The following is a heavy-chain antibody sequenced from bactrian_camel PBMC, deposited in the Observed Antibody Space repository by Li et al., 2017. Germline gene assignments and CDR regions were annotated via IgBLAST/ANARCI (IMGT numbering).Heavy chain of an antibody. Sequence: GGSQRLSCVFTDDANEFEWVGWFRPDDKGERAGVAVIDRDGRTGYDDSVKGRFTISRDNAKNMLYLQMNSLKTEDTAVYYCATGGRLLYGGSWSEDFGTGARGPRSPSP. CDR1: DDANEFEW. D-gene: IGHD6*01. CDR2: IDRDGRT. V-gene: IGHV3S53*01. CDR3: ATGGRLLYGGSWSEDFGT. J-gene: IGHJ4*01.